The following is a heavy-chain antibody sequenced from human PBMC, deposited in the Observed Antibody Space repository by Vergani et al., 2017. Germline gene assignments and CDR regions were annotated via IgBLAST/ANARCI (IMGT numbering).Heavy chain of an antibody. J-gene: IGHJ6*02. CDR3: ARDGMVRGVLGMDV. CDR1: GFIFKNHG. CDR2: IWDDGSKK. D-gene: IGHD3-10*01. V-gene: IGHV3-33*01. Sequence: QVQLVESGGGVVQPGTSLRLSCAASGFIFKNHGMQWVRQAPGKGLEWVALIWDDGSKKNYGDSMKGRFTISRDNSKDTLYLEMNSLRGEDTAVYYCARDGMVRGVLGMDVWGQGTTVTVSS.